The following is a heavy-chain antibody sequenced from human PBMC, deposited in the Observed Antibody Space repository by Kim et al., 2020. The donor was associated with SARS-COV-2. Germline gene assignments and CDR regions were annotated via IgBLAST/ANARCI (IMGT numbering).Heavy chain of an antibody. V-gene: IGHV1-69*13. Sequence: SVKVSCKASGGTFSSYAISWVRQAPGQGLEWMGGIIPIFGTANYAQKFQGRVTITADESTSTAYMELSSLRSEDTAVYYCASPIGAGTYSSPYFDYWGQGTLVTVSS. J-gene: IGHJ4*02. CDR2: IIPIFGTA. CDR1: GGTFSSYA. D-gene: IGHD6-19*01. CDR3: ASPIGAGTYSSPYFDY.